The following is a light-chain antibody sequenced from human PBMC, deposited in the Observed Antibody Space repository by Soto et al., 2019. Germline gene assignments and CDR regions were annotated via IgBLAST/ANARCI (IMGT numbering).Light chain of an antibody. CDR1: SSDLAGHNY. CDR3: NSFTDSSLYV. J-gene: IGLJ1*01. Sequence: QSALTQPASVSGSLGQSITISCTGTSSDLAGHNYVSWYQQHPGKAPRLVIYEVTNRPSGVSHRFSGSRSGNAASLTISGLQADDEADYYCNSFTDSSLYVFGAGTKVTVL. CDR2: EVT. V-gene: IGLV2-14*03.